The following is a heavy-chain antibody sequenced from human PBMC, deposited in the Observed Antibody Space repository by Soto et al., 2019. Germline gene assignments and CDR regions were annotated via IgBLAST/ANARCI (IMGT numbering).Heavy chain of an antibody. CDR1: GDSVSSNSAA. CDR2: TYYRSKWYN. D-gene: IGHD6-6*01. V-gene: IGHV6-1*01. J-gene: IGHJ5*02. Sequence: SPTLSLTCAISGDSVSSNSAAWNWIRQSPSRGLEWLGRTYYRSKWYNDYAVSVKSRITINPDTSKNQFSLQLNSVTPEDTAVYYCAREGSIAARPRGWFDPWRQGTLVTVSS. CDR3: AREGSIAARPRGWFDP.